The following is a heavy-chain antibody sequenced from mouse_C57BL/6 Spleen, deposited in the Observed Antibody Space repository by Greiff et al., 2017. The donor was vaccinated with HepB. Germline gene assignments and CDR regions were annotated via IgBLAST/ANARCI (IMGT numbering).Heavy chain of an antibody. CDR1: GYTFTSYW. Sequence: QVQLQQPGAELVKPGASVKMSCKASGYTFTSYWITWVKQRPGQGLERIGDIYPGSGSTNYNEKFKSKATLTVDTSSSTAYMQLSSLTSEDSAVYYCARFITTVVATPYYAMDYWGQGTSVTVSS. J-gene: IGHJ4*01. CDR2: IYPGSGST. D-gene: IGHD1-1*01. V-gene: IGHV1-55*01. CDR3: ARFITTVVATPYYAMDY.